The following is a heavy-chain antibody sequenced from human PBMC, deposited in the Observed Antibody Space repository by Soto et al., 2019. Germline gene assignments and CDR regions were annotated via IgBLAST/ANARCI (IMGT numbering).Heavy chain of an antibody. CDR2: IKSKTDGETT. CDR3: TTYCSSATCYPSAVYYYYGMDV. J-gene: IGHJ6*02. D-gene: IGHD2-2*01. Sequence: EVQLVESGGGLVKPGGSLRLSCAASGFTFSNAWMSWVRQTPGKGLEWVGRIKSKTDGETTDYAAPVKGRFTISRDDSKNTLYVQMNSLKTEDTAVYYCTTYCSSATCYPSAVYYYYGMDVWGQGTTVTVSS. V-gene: IGHV3-15*01. CDR1: GFTFSNAW.